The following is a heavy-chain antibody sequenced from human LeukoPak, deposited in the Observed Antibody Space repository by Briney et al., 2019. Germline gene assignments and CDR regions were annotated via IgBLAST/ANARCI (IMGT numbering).Heavy chain of an antibody. D-gene: IGHD6-13*01. J-gene: IGHJ4*02. V-gene: IGHV3-9*01. CDR3: AKDSLNSIAAAGTDFDY. CDR1: GFTFDDYA. CDR2: ISWNSGSI. Sequence: GGSLRLSCAASGFTFDDYAMHWVRQAPGKGLEWVSGISWNSGSIGYADSVKGRFTISRDNAKNSLYLRMNSLRAEDTALYYCAKDSLNSIAAAGTDFDYWGQGTLVTVSS.